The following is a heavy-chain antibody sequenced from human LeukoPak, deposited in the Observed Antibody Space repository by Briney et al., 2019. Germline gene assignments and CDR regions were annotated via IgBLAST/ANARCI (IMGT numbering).Heavy chain of an antibody. V-gene: IGHV3-11*04. CDR3: ARDSDYGDYLFDY. CDR1: GFTFSDYY. CDR2: ISSSGSTI. Sequence: PGGSLRLSCAASGFTFSDYYMSWIRQAPGKGLEWVSYISSSGSTIYYADSVKGRFTISRDNAKNSLYLQMNSLRAEDTAVYYCARDSDYGDYLFDYWGQGTLVTVSS. D-gene: IGHD4-17*01. J-gene: IGHJ4*02.